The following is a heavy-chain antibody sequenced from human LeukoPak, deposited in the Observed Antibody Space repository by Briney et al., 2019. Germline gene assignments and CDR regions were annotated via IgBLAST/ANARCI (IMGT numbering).Heavy chain of an antibody. D-gene: IGHD2-2*01. Sequence: GGSLRLSCSASGFTFSNYAMHWVRQAPGKGLEYVSGISSNGGSTYYADSVTGRFTISRDNSENTLYLQKSRLRGEDTAVYYCVKRMVPAAYFDFWGQGTLVTVSS. J-gene: IGHJ4*02. CDR3: VKRMVPAAYFDF. CDR2: ISSNGGST. V-gene: IGHV3-64D*06. CDR1: GFTFSNYA.